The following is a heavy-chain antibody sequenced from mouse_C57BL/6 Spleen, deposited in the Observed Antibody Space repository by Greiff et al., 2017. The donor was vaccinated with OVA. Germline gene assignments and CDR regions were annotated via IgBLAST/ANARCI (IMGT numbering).Heavy chain of an antibody. V-gene: IGHV1-69*01. CDR3: ARSKAQAFDY. J-gene: IGHJ2*01. CDR1: GYTFTSYW. D-gene: IGHD3-2*02. Sequence: QVQLQQPGAELVMPGASVKLSCKASGYTFTSYWMHWVKQRPGQGLEWTGEIDPSDSYTNYNQKFKGKSTLTVDKSSSTAYMQLSSLTSEDSAVYYCARSKAQAFDYWGQGTTLTVSS. CDR2: IDPSDSYT.